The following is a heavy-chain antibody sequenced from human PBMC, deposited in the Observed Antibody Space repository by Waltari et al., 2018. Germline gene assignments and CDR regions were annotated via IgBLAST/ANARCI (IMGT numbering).Heavy chain of an antibody. J-gene: IGHJ4*02. CDR2: ISYDGKKQ. V-gene: IGHV3-30*18. CDR3: TKGNDYSDS. Sequence: QVQLVESGGGVVQPGRSLRLACSAPGLTFRSSGMHWVRQAPGKGLEWVAGISYDGKKQNYIDSVRGRFTISRDNSKNTLYLQMNSLTIEDTSIYYCTKGNDYSDSWGQGTLVSVSS. CDR1: GLTFRSSG.